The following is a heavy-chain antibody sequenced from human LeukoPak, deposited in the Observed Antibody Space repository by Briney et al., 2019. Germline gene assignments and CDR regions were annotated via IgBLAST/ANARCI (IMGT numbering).Heavy chain of an antibody. V-gene: IGHV4-39*07. CDR1: GGSISSSSYY. Sequence: SETLSLTCTVSGGSISSSSYYWGWIRQPPGKGLEWIGSIYYSGSTYYNPSLKSRVTISVDTSKNQFSLKLSSVTAADTAVYYCARMSVAVVVVTHYFDYWGQGTLVTVSS. CDR3: ARMSVAVVVVTHYFDY. CDR2: IYYSGST. D-gene: IGHD2-21*02. J-gene: IGHJ4*02.